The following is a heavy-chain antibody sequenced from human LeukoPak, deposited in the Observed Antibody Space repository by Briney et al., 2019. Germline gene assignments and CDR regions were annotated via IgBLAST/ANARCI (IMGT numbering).Heavy chain of an antibody. CDR3: ARRSHRDAFDI. CDR2: IYYSGST. V-gene: IGHV4-39*07. Sequence: SETLSLTCTVSGGSISSSSYYWGWIRQPPGKGLEWIGSIYYSGSTYYNPSLKSRVTISVDTSKNQFSLKLSSVTAADTAVYYCARRSHRDAFDIWGQGTMVTVSS. CDR1: GGSISSSSYY. J-gene: IGHJ3*02.